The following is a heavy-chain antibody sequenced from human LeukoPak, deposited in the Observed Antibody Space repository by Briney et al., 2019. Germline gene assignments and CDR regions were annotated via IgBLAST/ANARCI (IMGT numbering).Heavy chain of an antibody. V-gene: IGHV3-30-3*01. J-gene: IGHJ4*02. CDR2: ISYDGGKT. Sequence: PGGSLRLSCAASGFIFGGYAMPSVRQAPGKGLQLLAVISYDGGKTYYADSVEGRFTISRDNSKSTVYLEINSLRSEDTAIYYCARGFNDFWSGSQLEYWGQGTLVTVSS. CDR1: GFIFGGYA. CDR3: ARGFNDFWSGSQLEY. D-gene: IGHD3-3*01.